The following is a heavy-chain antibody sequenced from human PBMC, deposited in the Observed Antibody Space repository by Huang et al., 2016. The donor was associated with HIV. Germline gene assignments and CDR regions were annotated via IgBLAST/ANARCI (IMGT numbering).Heavy chain of an antibody. J-gene: IGHJ3*02. Sequence: QLQLQESGPGLVKPSETLSLTCTVSGGSISSSSYYWGWIRQPPGKGLEWIGSSYYSGSTYYNPSLKSRVTISVDTSKNQFSLKLSSVTAADTAVYYCARPIVAGAFDIWGQGTMVTVSS. CDR2: SYYSGST. D-gene: IGHD3-16*02. V-gene: IGHV4-39*01. CDR1: GGSISSSSYY. CDR3: ARPIVAGAFDI.